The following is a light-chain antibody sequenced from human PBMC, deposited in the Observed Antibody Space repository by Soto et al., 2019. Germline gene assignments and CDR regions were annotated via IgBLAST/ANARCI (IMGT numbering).Light chain of an antibody. Sequence: QSALTQPPSPSGSPGQSVTISCTGTSSDVGGYNYVSWYQQHPGKAPKLMIYEVSKRPSGVPDRFSGSKSGNTASLTVSGLQAEDEADYYCSSFAGINNLGVFGGGTKVTVL. V-gene: IGLV2-8*01. J-gene: IGLJ3*02. CDR2: EVS. CDR3: SSFAGINNLGV. CDR1: SSDVGGYNY.